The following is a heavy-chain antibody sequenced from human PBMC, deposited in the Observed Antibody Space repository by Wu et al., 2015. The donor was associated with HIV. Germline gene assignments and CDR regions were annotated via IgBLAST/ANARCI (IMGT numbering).Heavy chain of an antibody. CDR3: ARGHYYDTSSSPIY. D-gene: IGHD3-22*01. J-gene: IGHJ4*02. V-gene: IGHV1-18*01. CDR2: ISAQNGNR. CDR1: GYIFSDFG. Sequence: VQLVQSGGEVKKPGASVKVACKSSGYIFSDFGVHWVRQAPGEGLEWMGWISAQNGNRKYAQKFQGRVIMTTETSSSTAYMELRSLRSEDTAVYFCARGHYYDTSSSPIYWGPGTRVTVSS.